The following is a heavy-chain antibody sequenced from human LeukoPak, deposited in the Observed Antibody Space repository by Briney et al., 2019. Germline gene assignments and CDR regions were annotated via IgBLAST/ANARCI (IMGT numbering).Heavy chain of an antibody. CDR1: GGTFSSYA. D-gene: IGHD1-26*01. V-gene: IGHV1-2*02. Sequence: GSSVKVSCKASGGTFSSYAISWVRQAPGQGHEWMGRIIPNSGGTNYAQKFQGRVTMTRDTSISTAYMELSRLRSDDTAVYYCARDQALGGSYTPLVYFDYWGQGTLVTVSS. CDR3: ARDQALGGSYTPLVYFDY. CDR2: IIPNSGGT. J-gene: IGHJ4*02.